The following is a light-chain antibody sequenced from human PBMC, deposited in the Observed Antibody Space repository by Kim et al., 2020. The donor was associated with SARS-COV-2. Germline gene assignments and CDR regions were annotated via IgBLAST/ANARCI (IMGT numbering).Light chain of an antibody. CDR2: EVS. CDR1: SRDVGGYHY. V-gene: IGLV2-8*01. Sequence: GSPGQSVTISCTGTSRDVGGYHYVSWYQQHPGKAPKLMIYEVSERPSGVPDRFSGSKSGNTASLTVSGLQAEDEADYYCSSYAGKVFGTGTKVTVL. CDR3: SSYAGKV. J-gene: IGLJ1*01.